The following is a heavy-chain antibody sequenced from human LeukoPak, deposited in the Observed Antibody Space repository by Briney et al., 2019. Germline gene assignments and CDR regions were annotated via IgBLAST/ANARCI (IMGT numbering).Heavy chain of an antibody. J-gene: IGHJ5*02. CDR1: GYSFTSYW. D-gene: IGHD3-10*01. V-gene: IGHV5-51*01. Sequence: GESLKISCKGSGYSFTSYWIGWVRQMPGKGLEWMGIIYPGDSDTRYSPSFQGQVTISADKSINTAYLQWSSLKASDTAVYYCARQASWLYDSGTNWFDPWGQGTLVTVSS. CDR3: ARQASWLYDSGTNWFDP. CDR2: IYPGDSDT.